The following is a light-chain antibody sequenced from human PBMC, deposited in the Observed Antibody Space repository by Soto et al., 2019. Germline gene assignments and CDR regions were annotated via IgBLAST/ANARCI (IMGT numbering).Light chain of an antibody. J-gene: IGLJ1*01. CDR2: GNS. CDR1: SSNIGAGYD. V-gene: IGLV1-40*01. CDR3: QSYDSSLSAYV. Sequence: QSVLAQPPSVSGARGQKVTISCTGSSSNIGAGYDLHWYQQLPGTAPKLLLYGNSNRPSGVPDRFSGSKSGTSASLAITGLQAEDEADYYCQSYDSSLSAYVFGTGTKV.